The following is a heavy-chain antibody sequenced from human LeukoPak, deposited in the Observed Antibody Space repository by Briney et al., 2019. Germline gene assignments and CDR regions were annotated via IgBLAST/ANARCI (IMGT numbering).Heavy chain of an antibody. CDR1: GGSFSGYY. Sequence: PSETLSLTCAVYGGSFSGYYWSWIRQPPGKGLEWIGEINHSGSTNYNPSLKSRVTISVDTSKNQFSLKLSSVTAADTAVYYCARGLGVVSNTAPMGPYYFDYWGQGTLVTVSS. D-gene: IGHD3-3*01. CDR3: ARGLGVVSNTAPMGPYYFDY. V-gene: IGHV4-34*01. CDR2: INHSGST. J-gene: IGHJ4*02.